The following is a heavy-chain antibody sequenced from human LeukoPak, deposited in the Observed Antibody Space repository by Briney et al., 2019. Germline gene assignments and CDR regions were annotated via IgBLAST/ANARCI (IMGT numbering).Heavy chain of an antibody. CDR3: ARSEMYYYDSSGYYPKYFQH. V-gene: IGHV4-59*01. CDR2: IYYSGST. CDR1: GGSISSYY. D-gene: IGHD3-22*01. J-gene: IGHJ1*01. Sequence: RSSETLSLTCTVSGGSISSYYWSWIRQPAGKGLEWIGYIYYSGSTNYNPSLKSRVTISVDTSKNQFSLKLSSVTAADTAVYYCARSEMYYYDSSGYYPKYFQHWGQGTLVTVSS.